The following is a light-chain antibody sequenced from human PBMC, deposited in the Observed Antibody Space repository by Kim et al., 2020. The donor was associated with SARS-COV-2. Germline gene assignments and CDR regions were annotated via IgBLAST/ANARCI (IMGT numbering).Light chain of an antibody. CDR2: ANN. Sequence: GQGVPIPCTVSSSNSGAGYDVHWYQQWPGTAPRLLIYANNNRPSGVPDRFSGSKSGTSASLAITGLQAEDEAVYYCQSSDSSLSGVFGGGTQLTVL. V-gene: IGLV1-40*01. J-gene: IGLJ3*02. CDR1: SSNSGAGYD. CDR3: QSSDSSLSGV.